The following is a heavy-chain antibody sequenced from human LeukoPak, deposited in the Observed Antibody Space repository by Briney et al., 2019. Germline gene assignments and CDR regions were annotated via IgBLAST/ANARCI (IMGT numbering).Heavy chain of an antibody. V-gene: IGHV4-34*01. CDR2: INHSGST. D-gene: IGHD3-22*01. CDR3: ARRAVATYYYDSSGYRMNWFDP. CDR1: GGSFSGYY. Sequence: SETLSLTCAVYGGSFSGYYWRWIRQPPGKGLEWIGEINHSGSTNYNPSLKSRVTISVDTSKNQFSLKLSSVTAADTAVYYCARRAVATYYYDSSGYRMNWFDPWGQGTLVTVSS. J-gene: IGHJ5*02.